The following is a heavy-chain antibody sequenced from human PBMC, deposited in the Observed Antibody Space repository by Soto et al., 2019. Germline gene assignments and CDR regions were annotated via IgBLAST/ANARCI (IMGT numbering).Heavy chain of an antibody. Sequence: QVQLQESGPGLVKPSQTLSLTCTVSGGSISSGGYYWSWIRQHPGKGLEWIGYIYYSGSTYYNPPSMSRVTISVDTSQNQFSLKLSSVTAADTAGYYCARVRGGGPFDDWGQGTLVTVSS. V-gene: IGHV4-31*03. CDR2: IYYSGST. J-gene: IGHJ4*02. CDR1: GGSISSGGYY. D-gene: IGHD1-26*01. CDR3: ARVRGGGPFDD.